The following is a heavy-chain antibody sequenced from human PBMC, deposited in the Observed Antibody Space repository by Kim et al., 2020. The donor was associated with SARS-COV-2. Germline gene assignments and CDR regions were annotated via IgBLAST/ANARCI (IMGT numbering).Heavy chain of an antibody. Sequence: GGSLRLSCAASGFTFSSYGMHWVRQAPGKGLEWVAVIWYDGSNKYYADSVKGRFAISRDNSNNTLYLQMNSLRAEDTAVYYCAREEEMATFYFDYWGQGT. CDR3: AREEEMATFYFDY. CDR2: IWYDGSNK. D-gene: IGHD5-12*01. V-gene: IGHV3-33*01. J-gene: IGHJ4*02. CDR1: GFTFSSYG.